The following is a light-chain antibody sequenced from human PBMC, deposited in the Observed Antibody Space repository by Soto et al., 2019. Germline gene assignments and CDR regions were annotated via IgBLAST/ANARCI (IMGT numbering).Light chain of an antibody. CDR3: LQYSNYITWT. CDR1: QSISDW. V-gene: IGKV1-5*03. Sequence: DIQMTQSPSTLSASVGDRVTITCRASQSISDWLAWYQHKPGKAPKLLIHKASSLESGVPSRFRGSRSGTEFTLTISSLQPDDFATYYCLQYSNYITWTFGQGTKVEIK. CDR2: KAS. J-gene: IGKJ1*01.